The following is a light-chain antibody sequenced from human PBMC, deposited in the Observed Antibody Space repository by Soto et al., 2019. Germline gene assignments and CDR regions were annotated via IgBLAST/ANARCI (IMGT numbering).Light chain of an antibody. V-gene: IGKV2-24*01. CDR2: EIS. J-gene: IGKJ2*01. CDR3: MHATQFPT. CDR1: QSLVHSDGNTY. Sequence: DVVLTQTPLSSPVTLGQPASISCRSSQSLVHSDGNTYLSWLHQRPGQPPRLLIYEISNRFSCVPDRFSGSGAGTDFTLKISRVEAEDVGVYHCMHATQFPTFGQGTKLEIK.